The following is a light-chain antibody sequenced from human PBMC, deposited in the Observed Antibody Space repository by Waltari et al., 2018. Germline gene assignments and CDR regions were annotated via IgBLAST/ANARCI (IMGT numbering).Light chain of an antibody. CDR3: QQYNNWPPT. V-gene: IGKV3-15*01. CDR1: QSVTSI. CDR2: GTT. Sequence: EIVLTESPATLSVSPGERAPLSCRASQSVTSILAWYQQKPGQAPRLLIYGTTTRATGSPDRFSGSGSGAEFTLTISSLQSEDFAVYYCQQYNNWPPTFGQGTKLEIK. J-gene: IGKJ2*01.